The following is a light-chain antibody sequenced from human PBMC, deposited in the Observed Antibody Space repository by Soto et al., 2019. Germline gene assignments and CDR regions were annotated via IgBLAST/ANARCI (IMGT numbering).Light chain of an antibody. V-gene: IGKV3-15*01. CDR2: GAS. Sequence: EIVMTQSPATLSVSPGERATLSCRASQSVSSNLAWYQQKPGQAPRLLIYGASTRATGIPARSSGSGSGTEFTLTISILQSEDFSDYYCQQYNNWPRTFGQGTKVDIK. CDR1: QSVSSN. CDR3: QQYNNWPRT. J-gene: IGKJ1*01.